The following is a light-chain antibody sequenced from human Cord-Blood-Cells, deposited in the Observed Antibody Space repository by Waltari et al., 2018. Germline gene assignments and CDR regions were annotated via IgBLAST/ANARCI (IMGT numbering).Light chain of an antibody. CDR3: QQYNSYPTT. CDR2: DAS. V-gene: IGKV1-5*01. Sequence: DIQMTQSPSTLSASVGDRVTITCRASQSISSWLAWYQQKPGKAPKLLIYDASSLESGVPSRFSGSGSGTEFTLTISSLQPDDFATYYCQQYNSYPTTFGQGPRWKSN. J-gene: IGKJ1*01. CDR1: QSISSW.